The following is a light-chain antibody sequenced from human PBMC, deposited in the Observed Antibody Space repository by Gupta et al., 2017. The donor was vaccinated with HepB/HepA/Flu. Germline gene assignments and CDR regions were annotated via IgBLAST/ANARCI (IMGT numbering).Light chain of an antibody. CDR2: LGS. CDR1: QSLLQSNGNNY. J-gene: IGKJ3*01. V-gene: IGKV2-28*01. Sequence: IVMTQSPLSLPVTPGESAPISCRSSQSLLQSNGNNYLDWFVQKPGQSPQLLIYLGSNRASGVPDRFSGSGSGTDFTLKINRVEAEDVGVYYCMENLQAPFTFGPGTKVDVK. CDR3: MENLQAPFT.